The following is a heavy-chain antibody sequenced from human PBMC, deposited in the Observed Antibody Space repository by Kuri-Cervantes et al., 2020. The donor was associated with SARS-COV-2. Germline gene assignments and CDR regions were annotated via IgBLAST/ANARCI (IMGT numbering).Heavy chain of an antibody. J-gene: IGHJ6*02. V-gene: IGHV4-34*01. CDR3: ARGRRNYCSSTSCYPPYYGMDV. CDR1: GGSFSGYY. Sequence: ESLKISCAVCGGSFSGYYWSWIRQPPGKGLEWIGEINHSGSTNYNPSLKSRVTISVDTSKNQFSLKLSSVTAADTAVYYCARGRRNYCSSTSCYPPYYGMDVWGQGTTVTVSS. D-gene: IGHD2-2*01. CDR2: INHSGST.